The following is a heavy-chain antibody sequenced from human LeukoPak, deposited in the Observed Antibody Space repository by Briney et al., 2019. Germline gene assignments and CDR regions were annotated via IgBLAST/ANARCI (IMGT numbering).Heavy chain of an antibody. Sequence: SETLSLTCTVSGGSISTYYWSWFRQPPGKGLEWIGYIYYSGYTNYIPSLKSRVTISLDASKNQFSLSLSSVTAADTAVYYCARGNLVATLYFDYWGQGALVTVSS. CDR1: GGSISTYY. J-gene: IGHJ4*02. D-gene: IGHD5-12*01. V-gene: IGHV4-59*01. CDR3: ARGNLVATLYFDY. CDR2: IYYSGYT.